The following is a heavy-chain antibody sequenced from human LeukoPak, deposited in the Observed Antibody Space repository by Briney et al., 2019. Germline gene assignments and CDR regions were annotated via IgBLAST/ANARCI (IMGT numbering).Heavy chain of an antibody. CDR1: GFTFSSYA. D-gene: IGHD4-11*01. CDR3: AKYAPPTTVVTRYFDY. CDR2: ISGNGGAT. Sequence: GGSLRLSCAASGFTFSSYAMSWVRQAPGMGLEWVSTISGNGGATYYADSVKGRFTISRDNSKNTLYLQMNSLRVEDTAVYYCAKYAPPTTVVTRYFDYWGQGTLVTVS. J-gene: IGHJ4*02. V-gene: IGHV3-23*01.